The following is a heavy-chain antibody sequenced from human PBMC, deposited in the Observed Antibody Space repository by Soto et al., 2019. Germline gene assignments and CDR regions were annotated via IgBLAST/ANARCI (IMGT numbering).Heavy chain of an antibody. Sequence: QVQLVQSGAEVKKPGASVKVSCKASGYTFTSFGISWVRQAPGQGLEWMGWISAYNGNTNYAENLQGRVTMTTDTSTSTAYRELRSLRADDTAVYYCARDHRSGTDAFDIWGQGTMVTVSS. J-gene: IGHJ3*02. CDR2: ISAYNGNT. D-gene: IGHD1-26*01. CDR1: GYTFTSFG. V-gene: IGHV1-18*01. CDR3: ARDHRSGTDAFDI.